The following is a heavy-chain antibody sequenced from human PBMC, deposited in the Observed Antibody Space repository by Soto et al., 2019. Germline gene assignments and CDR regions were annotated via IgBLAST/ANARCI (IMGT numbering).Heavy chain of an antibody. J-gene: IGHJ6*02. D-gene: IGHD2-15*01. V-gene: IGHV4-59*01. CDR1: GGSISSYY. CDR3: ARLTGYCSGGSCFFAGMDV. Sequence: SETLSLTCTVSGGSISSYYWSWIRQPPGKGLEWIGYIYYSGSTNYNPSLKSRVTISVDTSKNQFSLKLSSVTAADTAVYYCARLTGYCSGGSCFFAGMDVWGQGTTVTAP. CDR2: IYYSGST.